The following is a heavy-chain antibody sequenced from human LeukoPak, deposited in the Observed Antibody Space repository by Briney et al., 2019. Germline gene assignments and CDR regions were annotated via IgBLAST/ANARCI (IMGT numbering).Heavy chain of an antibody. Sequence: GGSLRLSCAASGFSFDDYAIHWVRQGPGKSLEWVAGISWNSGSIGYADSVKGRFTISRDNAKNSLFLQMNGLRVEDTALYYCAKGGNKYYDFWIEYWGQGTLVTVSS. CDR2: ISWNSGSI. CDR3: AKGGNKYYDFWIEY. D-gene: IGHD3-3*01. J-gene: IGHJ4*02. V-gene: IGHV3-9*01. CDR1: GFSFDDYA.